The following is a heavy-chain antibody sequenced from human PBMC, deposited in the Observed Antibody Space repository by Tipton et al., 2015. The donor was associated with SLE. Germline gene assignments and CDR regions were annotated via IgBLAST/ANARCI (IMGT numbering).Heavy chain of an antibody. D-gene: IGHD5-24*01. CDR3: ARHRLGKRWLQFEAFDI. J-gene: IGHJ3*02. CDR2: ITPSGST. CDR1: GGSFNGYY. V-gene: IGHV4-34*01. Sequence: LRLSCAVYGGSFNGYYWSWIRQPPGKGLEWIGEITPSGSTNCNPSLKSRVTLSVDTSKNQFSLKLSSVTAADTAVYYCARHRLGKRWLQFEAFDIWGQGTMVTVSS.